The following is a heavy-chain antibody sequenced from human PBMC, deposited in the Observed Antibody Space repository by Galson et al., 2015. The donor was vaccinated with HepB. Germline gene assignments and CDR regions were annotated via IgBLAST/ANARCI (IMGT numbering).Heavy chain of an antibody. CDR3: ARDLSIGVVPYYYYYYGMDV. CDR2: IKQDGSEK. Sequence: SLRLSCAASGFTFSSYWMSWVRQAPGKGLEWVANIKQDGSEKYYVDSVKGRFTISRDNAKNSLYLQMNSLRAEDTAVYYCARDLSIGVVPYYYYYYGMDVWGQGTTVTVSS. D-gene: IGHD2-21*01. V-gene: IGHV3-7*03. J-gene: IGHJ6*02. CDR1: GFTFSSYW.